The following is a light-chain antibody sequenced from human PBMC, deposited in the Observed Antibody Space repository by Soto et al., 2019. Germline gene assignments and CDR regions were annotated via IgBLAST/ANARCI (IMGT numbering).Light chain of an antibody. J-gene: IGKJ1*01. CDR1: QRVSNSY. CDR3: QQYARSSLT. V-gene: IGKV3-20*01. Sequence: EIVLAQSPDTLSLSPGERVTLSCRASQRVSNSYLVWYQQKPGQAPKLLIYDSSTRATGIPDRFSASGSGTDFTLSISRLEPDDSAVYYCQQYARSSLTFGQGTKVEIK. CDR2: DSS.